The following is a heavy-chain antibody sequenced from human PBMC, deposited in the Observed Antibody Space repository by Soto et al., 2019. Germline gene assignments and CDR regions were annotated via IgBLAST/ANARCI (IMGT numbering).Heavy chain of an antibody. V-gene: IGHV3-23*01. CDR1: GFTFSSYA. CDR2: ISGSGGST. J-gene: IGHJ6*02. D-gene: IGHD2-2*01. CDR3: AKEQVPAAHPDDYYYYYGMDV. Sequence: GGSLRLSCAASGFTFSSYAMSWVRQAPGKGLEWVSAISGSGGSTYYADSVKGRFTISRDNSKNTLYLQMNSLRAEDTAVYYCAKEQVPAAHPDDYYYYYGMDVWGQGTTVTVSS.